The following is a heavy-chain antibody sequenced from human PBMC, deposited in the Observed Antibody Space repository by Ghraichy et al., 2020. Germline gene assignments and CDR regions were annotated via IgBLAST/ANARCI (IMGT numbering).Heavy chain of an antibody. CDR2: ISPNSGGT. J-gene: IGHJ5*02. D-gene: IGHD3-22*01. V-gene: IGHV1-2*02. CDR1: GNTFTDSY. CDR3: ASDPRYYSDSSGFRWFDP. Sequence: ASVKVLCKASGNTFTDSYMHWVRQAPGQGLEWMGWISPNSGGTNYAQKFQGRVTMTRDTSISTAYMELSRLRSDDTAVYYCASDPRYYSDSSGFRWFDPWGQGTLVIVSS.